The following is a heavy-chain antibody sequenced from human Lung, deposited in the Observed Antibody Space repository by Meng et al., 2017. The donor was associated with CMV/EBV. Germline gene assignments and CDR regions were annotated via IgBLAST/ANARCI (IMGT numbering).Heavy chain of an antibody. D-gene: IGHD2-2*01. J-gene: IGHJ3*02. Sequence: AXVXVSXXVSGYTLTEVSRHWVRQAPGKGREWMGGFDVENDEIIYAQKFQGRVTMTEDTSRDTAYMELSRLRSEDTAVYYCATGKYCGATSCEGSDTFEIWGQGTMVXVSS. CDR1: GYTLTEVS. CDR2: FDVENDEI. V-gene: IGHV1-24*01. CDR3: ATGKYCGATSCEGSDTFEI.